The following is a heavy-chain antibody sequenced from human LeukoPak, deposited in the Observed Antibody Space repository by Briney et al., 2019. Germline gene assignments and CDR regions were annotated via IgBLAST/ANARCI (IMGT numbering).Heavy chain of an antibody. Sequence: PGGSLRLSCAASGFTFSSYAMSWVRQAPGKGLEWVSAISGSGGSTYYADSVKGRFTISRDNSKNTLYLQMNSLRAEDTAVYYCAKDLGRPEYCGSDCYSATYYVYWGQGTLVTVSS. J-gene: IGHJ4*02. D-gene: IGHD2-21*02. CDR2: ISGSGGST. CDR3: AKDLGRPEYCGSDCYSATYYVY. V-gene: IGHV3-23*01. CDR1: GFTFSSYA.